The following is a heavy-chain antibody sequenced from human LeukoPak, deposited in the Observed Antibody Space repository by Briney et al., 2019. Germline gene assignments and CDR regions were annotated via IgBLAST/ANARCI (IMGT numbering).Heavy chain of an antibody. J-gene: IGHJ4*02. CDR1: GFTFSSYG. D-gene: IGHD6-13*01. Sequence: PGGSLRLSCAASGFTFSSYGMSWVRQAPGKGLEWVSALSGSGSTTYYADSVKGRFTISRDNSKNTLFLQMNSLRVEDTAVYYCAKAWYSSSWPFDYWGQGTLVTVSS. CDR3: AKAWYSSSWPFDY. V-gene: IGHV3-23*01. CDR2: LSGSGSTT.